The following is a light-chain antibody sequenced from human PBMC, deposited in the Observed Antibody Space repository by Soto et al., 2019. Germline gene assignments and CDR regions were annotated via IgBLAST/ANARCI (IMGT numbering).Light chain of an antibody. Sequence: IVMTQSPDALAVSLGERATINCKSSQSILFNSNNKNYLAWYQQKPGQPPKLLIYWASTRESGVPDRFRGSGSGTDFTLTISSLQAEDVAVYYCQQYWSPPLTFGGGTKVEIK. CDR1: QSILFNSNNKNY. J-gene: IGKJ4*01. CDR2: WAS. V-gene: IGKV4-1*01. CDR3: QQYWSPPLT.